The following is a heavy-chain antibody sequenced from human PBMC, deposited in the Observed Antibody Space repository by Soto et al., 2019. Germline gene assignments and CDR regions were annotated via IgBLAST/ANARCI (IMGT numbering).Heavy chain of an antibody. V-gene: IGHV1-8*01. CDR1: GYTFTSYD. J-gene: IGHJ3*02. Sequence: ASVKVSCKASGYTFTSYDISWVRQATGQGLEWMGWMNPNSGNTGYAQKFQGRVTMTRNTSISTAYMELSSLRSEDTAVYYCARGEARALDAFDIWGQGTMVTVSS. CDR3: ARGEARALDAFDI. CDR2: MNPNSGNT.